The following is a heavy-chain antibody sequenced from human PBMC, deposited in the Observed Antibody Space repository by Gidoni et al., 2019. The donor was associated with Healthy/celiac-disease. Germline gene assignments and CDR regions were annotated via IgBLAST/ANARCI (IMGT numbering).Heavy chain of an antibody. CDR2: ISSSSSYI. J-gene: IGHJ4*02. CDR1: GVTFSSYS. CDR3: ARDDTHNYYDSSGYGNY. Sequence: EVQLVESGGGLVKPGGSLRLACAASGVTFSSYSMNWVRQAPGKGLEWVSSISSSSSYIYYADSVKGRFTISRDNAKNSLYLQMNSLRAEDTAVYYCARDDTHNYYDSSGYGNYWGQGTLVTVSS. D-gene: IGHD3-22*01. V-gene: IGHV3-21*01.